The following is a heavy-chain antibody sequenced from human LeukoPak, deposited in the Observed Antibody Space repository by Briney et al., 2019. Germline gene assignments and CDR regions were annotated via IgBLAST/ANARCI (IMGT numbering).Heavy chain of an antibody. D-gene: IGHD2-21*02. CDR3: TRDGCGGDCSYYYYYGMDV. CDR1: GFTFGDYA. J-gene: IGHJ6*04. V-gene: IGHV3-49*04. CDR2: IRSKAYGGTT. Sequence: GGSLRLSCTASGFTFGDYAMSWVHQAPGKGLEWVGFIRSKAYGGTTEYAASVKGRFTISRDDSKSIAYLQMNSLKTEDTAVYYCTRDGCGGDCSYYYYYGMDVWGKGTTVTVSS.